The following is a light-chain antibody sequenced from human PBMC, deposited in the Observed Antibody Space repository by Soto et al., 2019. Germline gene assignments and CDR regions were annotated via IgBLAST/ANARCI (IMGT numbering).Light chain of an antibody. CDR1: QSLLQSNAYNH. V-gene: IGKV2-28*01. CDR3: MQALQTPPT. Sequence: DVVLTQSPLSLSVTLGQPASISCKSSQSLLQSNAYNHLDWYVQKPGQSPQLLIYWGSNRASGVPDRFSGSGSGTDFTLKISRVEAEDVGVYYCMQALQTPPTFGQGTRLEIK. J-gene: IGKJ5*01. CDR2: WGS.